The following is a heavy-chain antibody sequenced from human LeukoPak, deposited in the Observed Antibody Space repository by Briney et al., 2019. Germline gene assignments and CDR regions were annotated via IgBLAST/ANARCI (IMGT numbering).Heavy chain of an antibody. CDR2: IYYSGST. CDR3: ASQGGGPYYGMDV. D-gene: IGHD3-16*01. J-gene: IGHJ6*02. V-gene: IGHV4-31*03. CDR1: GGSISSGGYY. Sequence: SETLSLTCTVSGGSISSGGYYWSWIRQHPGKGLEWIGYIYYSGSTYYNPSLKSRVTISVDTSKNQFSLKLSSVTAADTAVYYCASQGGGPYYGMDVWGQGTTVTVSS.